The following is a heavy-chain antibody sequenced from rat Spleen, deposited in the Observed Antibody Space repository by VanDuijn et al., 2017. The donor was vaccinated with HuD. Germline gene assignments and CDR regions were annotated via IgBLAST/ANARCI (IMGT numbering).Heavy chain of an antibody. J-gene: IGHJ2*01. CDR2: ISYGDSSGHSST. D-gene: IGHD1-11*01. V-gene: IGHV5-29*01. CDR1: GFTFSDYG. CDR3: ARRHYGYTDYFDY. Sequence: EVKLVESGGGLVQPGGSLQVSCAASGFTFSDYGMAWVRQAPTKGLEWVATISYGDSSGHSSTYYRDSVKGRFTISRDNTKSTLSLQMDSLRSEDTATYYCARRHYGYTDYFDYWGQGVMVPVSS.